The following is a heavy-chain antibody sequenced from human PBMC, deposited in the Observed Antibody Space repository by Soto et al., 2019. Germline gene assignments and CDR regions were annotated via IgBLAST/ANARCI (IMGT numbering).Heavy chain of an antibody. CDR2: IWYDGSNK. CDR3: ARDWYPCDYGGWFDP. J-gene: IGHJ5*02. D-gene: IGHD4-17*01. CDR1: GFTFSSYG. V-gene: IGHV3-33*01. Sequence: QVQLVESGGGVVQPGRSLRLSCAASGFTFSSYGMHWVRQAPGKGLEWVAVIWYDGSNKYYADSVKGRFSISRDNSKNTLYRQMNSLRAEDTAVYFCARDWYPCDYGGWFDPWGQGTLVIVSS.